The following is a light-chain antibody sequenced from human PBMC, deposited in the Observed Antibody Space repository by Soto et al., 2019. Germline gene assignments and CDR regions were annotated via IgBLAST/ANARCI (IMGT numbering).Light chain of an antibody. Sequence: QSALTQPASVSGSPGQSITISCSGTSSDVGSYNLVSWYQQHPGKAPKLIIYEVSNRPSGVSNRFSGSKSGNTASLTISGLQAEDEADYYCSSYTSSSILVLGGGTKLTVL. J-gene: IGLJ2*01. V-gene: IGLV2-14*02. CDR2: EVS. CDR3: SSYTSSSILV. CDR1: SSDVGSYNL.